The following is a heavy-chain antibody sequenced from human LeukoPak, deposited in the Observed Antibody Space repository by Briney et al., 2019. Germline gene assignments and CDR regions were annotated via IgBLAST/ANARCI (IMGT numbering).Heavy chain of an antibody. D-gene: IGHD3-10*02. CDR1: GDSISSSSYY. V-gene: IGHV4-39*07. CDR2: IYYSGST. Sequence: SETLSLTCTVSGDSISSSSYYWGWIRQPPGKGLEWIGSIYYSGSTYYNPSLKSRVTISVDTSKNQFSLKLNSVTAADTAVYYCARDLTSITMYGHLRSPYNWFDPWGQGTLVTVSS. CDR3: ARDLTSITMYGHLRSPYNWFDP. J-gene: IGHJ5*02.